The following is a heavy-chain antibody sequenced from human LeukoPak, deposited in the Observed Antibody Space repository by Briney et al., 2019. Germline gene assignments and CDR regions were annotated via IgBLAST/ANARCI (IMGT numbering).Heavy chain of an antibody. CDR1: GGSFSDYY. CDR3: ARGSDYSFDY. V-gene: IGHV4-30-4*01. D-gene: IGHD2-21*02. CDR2: IYYSGST. J-gene: IGHJ4*02. Sequence: SETLSLTCAVYGGSFSDYYWSWIRQPPGKGLEWIGYIYYSGSTYYNPSLKSRVTISVDTSKNQFSLKLSSVTAADTAVYYCARGSDYSFDYWGQGTLVTVSS.